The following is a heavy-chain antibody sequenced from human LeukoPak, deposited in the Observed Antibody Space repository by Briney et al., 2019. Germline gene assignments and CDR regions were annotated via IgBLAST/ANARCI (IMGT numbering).Heavy chain of an antibody. CDR2: INSDGSST. D-gene: IGHD6-13*01. J-gene: IGHJ4*02. CDR3: ASNTAGDGY. V-gene: IGHV3-74*01. Sequence: GGSLRLSCAAPGFTFNSYWMHWVRQAPGKGLVWVSRINSDGSSTSHANSVKGRFTISRDNAKNTLYLQMNSLRAEDTAVYYCASNTAGDGYWGQGTLVTVSS. CDR1: GFTFNSYW.